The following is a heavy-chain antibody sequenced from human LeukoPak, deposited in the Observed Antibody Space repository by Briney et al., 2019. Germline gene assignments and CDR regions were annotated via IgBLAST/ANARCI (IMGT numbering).Heavy chain of an antibody. CDR3: AKEDRKQYYYDTLPIIDY. J-gene: IGHJ4*02. D-gene: IGHD3-22*01. CDR2: ISGSGGST. V-gene: IGHV3-23*01. CDR1: GFTFSSYA. Sequence: PGGSLRLSCAASGFTFSSYAMSWVRQAPGKGLEWVSAISGSGGSTYYADSVKGRFTISRDNSKNTLYLQMNSLRAEDTAVYYCAKEDRKQYYYDTLPIIDYWGQGTLVTVSS.